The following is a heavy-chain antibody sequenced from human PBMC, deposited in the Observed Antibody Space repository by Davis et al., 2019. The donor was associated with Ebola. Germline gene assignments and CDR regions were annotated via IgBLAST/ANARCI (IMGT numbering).Heavy chain of an antibody. D-gene: IGHD6-19*01. CDR1: GGTFSSYA. V-gene: IGHV1-69*04. J-gene: IGHJ6*02. CDR3: ARNSRARTVAGSYYGMDV. Sequence: SVKVSCKASGGTFSSYAISWVRQAPGQGLEWMGRIIPILGIANYAQKFQGRVTITADKSTSTAYMELSSLRSEDTAVYYCARNSRARTVAGSYYGMDVWGQGTTVTVSS. CDR2: IIPILGIA.